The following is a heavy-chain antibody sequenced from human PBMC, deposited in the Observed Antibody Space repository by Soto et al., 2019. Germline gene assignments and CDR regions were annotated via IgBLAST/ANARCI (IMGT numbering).Heavy chain of an antibody. D-gene: IGHD5-18*01. CDR1: GFSRSAGGVG. V-gene: IGHV2-5*01. CDR3: AHKMDTVDWFGP. J-gene: IGHJ5*02. Sequence: SVPTLVNPTQTLTLTWTFSGFSRSAGGVGGGGIRQPPGKALEWVALIYWNDDKRYSPSLRSRLTITKDTSKNHVVLTMTNMDPVDTGTFYCAHKMDTVDWFGPWGRGTLVTVSS. CDR2: IYWNDDK.